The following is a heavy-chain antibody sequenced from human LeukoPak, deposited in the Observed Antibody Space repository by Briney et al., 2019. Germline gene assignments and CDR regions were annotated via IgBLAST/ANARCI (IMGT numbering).Heavy chain of an antibody. CDR2: MSGSSGYT. J-gene: IGHJ4*02. CDR1: GFTFSDHY. Sequence: GGSLRLSCAASGFTFSDHYMSWIRQAPGKGLEWVSYMSGSSGYTNYADSVKGRFTISRDNAKDSPYLLMNSLRDDDTAVYYCARVSLSSDVSTGYDFDYWGQGALVTVSS. D-gene: IGHD3-9*01. CDR3: ARVSLSSDVSTGYDFDY. V-gene: IGHV3-11*05.